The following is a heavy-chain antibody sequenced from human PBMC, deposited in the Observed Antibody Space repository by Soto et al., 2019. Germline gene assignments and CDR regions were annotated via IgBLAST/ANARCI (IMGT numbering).Heavy chain of an antibody. CDR2: MNPNSGNT. V-gene: IGHV1-8*01. Sequence: ASVKVSCKASGYTFTSYDINWVRQATGQGLEWMGWMNPNSGNTVYAQRFQGRVTMTRNTSISTAYMELSSLRSEDTAVYYCARGSKWELLDYWGQGTLVTVSS. J-gene: IGHJ4*02. CDR3: ARGSKWELLDY. CDR1: GYTFTSYD. D-gene: IGHD1-26*01.